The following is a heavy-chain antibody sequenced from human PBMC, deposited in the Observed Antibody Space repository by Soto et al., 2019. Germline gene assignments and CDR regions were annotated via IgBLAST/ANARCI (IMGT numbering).Heavy chain of an antibody. D-gene: IGHD3-22*01. CDR3: AKDAPGSGWLSDY. J-gene: IGHJ4*02. CDR1: GFTFSIYA. CDR2: ITGNGGT. V-gene: IGHV3-23*01. Sequence: AGGSLRLSCAASGFTFSIYAMSWVRQAPGKGLEWVSTITGNGGTSYADFVRGRFTISRDNSKNTHYLQMNSLRPEDTAVYYCAKDAPGSGWLSDYWGQGTLVTVSS.